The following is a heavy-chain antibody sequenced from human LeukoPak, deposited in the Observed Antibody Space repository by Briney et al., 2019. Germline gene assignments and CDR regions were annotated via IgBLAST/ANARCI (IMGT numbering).Heavy chain of an antibody. Sequence: SETLSLTCTVSGGSINNYYWSWIRQPAGKGLEWIGRIYTSGSTNYNPSLKSRVTMSEDTSKNQFSLKLSSVTAADTAVYYCARAGVVTLFDYWGQGTLVTVSS. CDR2: IYTSGST. J-gene: IGHJ4*02. V-gene: IGHV4-4*07. CDR1: GGSINNYY. D-gene: IGHD2-15*01. CDR3: ARAGVVTLFDY.